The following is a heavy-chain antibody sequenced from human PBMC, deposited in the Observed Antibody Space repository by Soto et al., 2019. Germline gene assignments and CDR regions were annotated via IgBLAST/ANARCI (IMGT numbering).Heavy chain of an antibody. Sequence: QVQLVQSGAEVKKPGASVKVSCKASGYTFTSYGISCVRQAPGQGLEWMGWFSAYNGNTNYAQKLQGRVTMTTDTSTSTAYMELRSLRSDDTAVYYCARCGGACQYYYYYYRDVWGTGTTVTGSS. CDR3: ARCGGACQYYYYYYRDV. J-gene: IGHJ6*03. D-gene: IGHD2-21*01. V-gene: IGHV1-18*01. CDR2: FSAYNGNT. CDR1: GYTFTSYG.